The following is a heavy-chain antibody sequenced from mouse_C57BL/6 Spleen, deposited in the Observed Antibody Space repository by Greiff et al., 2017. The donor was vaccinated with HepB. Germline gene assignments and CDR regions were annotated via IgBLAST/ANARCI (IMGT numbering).Heavy chain of an antibody. Sequence: QVQLKQSGAELMKPGASVKLSCKATGYTFTGYWIEWVKQRPGNGLEWIGVILTGSGSTNYNEKFKGKATFTADTSSNTAYMQLSSLTTEESAIYYGAGGYYDFAYWGQGTLVTVSA. CDR3: AGGYYDFAY. V-gene: IGHV1-9*01. J-gene: IGHJ3*01. D-gene: IGHD2-3*01. CDR2: ILTGSGST. CDR1: GYTFTGYW.